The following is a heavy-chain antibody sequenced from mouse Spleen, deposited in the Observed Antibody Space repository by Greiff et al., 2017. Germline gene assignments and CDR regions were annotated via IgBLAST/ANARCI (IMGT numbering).Heavy chain of an antibody. CDR3: TRGDYGYPYAMDY. CDR1: GFTFSSYA. J-gene: IGHJ4*01. D-gene: IGHD2-2*01. CDR2: ISSGGDYI. Sequence: EVKLVESGEGLVKPGGSLKLSCAASGFTFSSYAMSWVRQTPEKRLEWVAYISSGGDYIYYADTVKGRFTISRDNARNTLYLQMSSLKSEDTAMYYCTRGDYGYPYAMDYWGQGTSVTVSS. V-gene: IGHV5-9-1*02.